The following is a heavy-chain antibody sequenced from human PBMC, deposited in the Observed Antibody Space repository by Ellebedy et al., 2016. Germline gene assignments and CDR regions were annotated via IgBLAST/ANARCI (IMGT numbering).Heavy chain of an antibody. V-gene: IGHV1-18*01. CDR3: ARGGCGGGCRETNWFDP. CDR2: ISPYNGDT. D-gene: IGHD2-21*02. CDR1: AYTFIDYG. Sequence: ASVKVSCKTSAYTFIDYGITWVRQAPGQGLEWMGWISPYNGDTNYAQKFQGRVTMTTETSTRTAYMEVRSLRSDDTAVYYCARGGCGGGCRETNWFDPWGQGTLVTVSS. J-gene: IGHJ5*02.